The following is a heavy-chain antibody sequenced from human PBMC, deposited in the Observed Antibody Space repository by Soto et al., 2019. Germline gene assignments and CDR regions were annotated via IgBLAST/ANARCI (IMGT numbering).Heavy chain of an antibody. V-gene: IGHV3-23*01. D-gene: IGHD4-17*01. Sequence: GGSLRLSCAASGFTFISYAMSWVLQAPWKGLEWVSAISGSGGSTYYADSVKGRFTISRDNSKNTLYLQMNSLRAEDTAVYYCAKLATVTTKTVDYWGQGTLVTVSS. CDR2: ISGSGGST. CDR3: AKLATVTTKTVDY. J-gene: IGHJ4*02. CDR1: GFTFISYA.